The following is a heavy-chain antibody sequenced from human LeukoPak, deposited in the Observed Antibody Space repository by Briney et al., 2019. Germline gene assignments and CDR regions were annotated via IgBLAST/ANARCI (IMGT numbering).Heavy chain of an antibody. CDR2: IYHSGNT. V-gene: IGHV4-38-2*02. J-gene: IGHJ4*02. CDR3: AREDDSSDY. D-gene: IGHD3-22*01. Sequence: PSETLSLTCRVSDYYINNGYYWGWIRQPPGKGLEWIGSIYHSGNTYYNPSLKSRVTISVDTSKNQFSLKLSSVTAADTAVYYCAREDDSSDYWGQGTLVTVSS. CDR1: DYYINNGYY.